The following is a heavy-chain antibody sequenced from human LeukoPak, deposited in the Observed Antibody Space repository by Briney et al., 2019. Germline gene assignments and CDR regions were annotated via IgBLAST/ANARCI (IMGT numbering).Heavy chain of an antibody. D-gene: IGHD5-24*01. CDR3: AREFRMATIVDYYYMDV. V-gene: IGHV3-48*03. Sequence: GGSLRLSCAASGFTFSSYEMNWVRQAPGKGLEWVSYISSSGSTIYYADSVKGRFTISRDNAKNSLYLQMNSLRAEDTAVYYCAREFRMATIVDYYYMDVWGKGTTVTISS. CDR2: ISSSGSTI. J-gene: IGHJ6*03. CDR1: GFTFSSYE.